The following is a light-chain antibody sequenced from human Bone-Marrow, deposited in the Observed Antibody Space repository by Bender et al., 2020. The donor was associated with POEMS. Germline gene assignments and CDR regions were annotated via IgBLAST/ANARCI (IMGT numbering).Light chain of an antibody. CDR2: DVS. J-gene: IGLJ2*01. Sequence: QSALTQPASVSGSPGQSITISCTGTSSDVGSYNLVSWYQHHPGKAPKLIIFDVSSRPSGVSNRFSGSMSGNTASLTISGLQAEDEADYSCCSYAGSSTCVFGGWTKLTVL. V-gene: IGLV2-23*02. CDR1: SSDVGSYNL. CDR3: CSYAGSSTCV.